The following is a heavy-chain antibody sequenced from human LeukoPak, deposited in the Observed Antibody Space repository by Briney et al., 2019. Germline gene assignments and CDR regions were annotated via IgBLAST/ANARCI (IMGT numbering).Heavy chain of an antibody. D-gene: IGHD4-17*01. V-gene: IGHV3-30*04. Sequence: GGSLRLSCVGSGLTFSNHAWHWVRQVPGKGLEWVAVILYDGRSKYYADSVKGRFTISRDNSKNTLYLQMNSLRAEDTAVYYCAKDYGDYRPRAFDIWGQGTMVTVSS. J-gene: IGHJ3*02. CDR1: GLTFSNHA. CDR2: ILYDGRSK. CDR3: AKDYGDYRPRAFDI.